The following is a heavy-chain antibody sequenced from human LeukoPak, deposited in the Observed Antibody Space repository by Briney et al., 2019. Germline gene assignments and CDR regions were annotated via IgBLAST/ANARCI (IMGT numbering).Heavy chain of an antibody. CDR3: AKDETHSSGWAPFDS. Sequence: GGSLRLSCAASGFTFRSYGMHWVRQAPGKGLEWVAYIQNDGSNEQYADSVKGRFTISRDNARNTLFLQVNSLRVEDTAVYYCAKDETHSSGWAPFDSWGQGTLVIVSS. J-gene: IGHJ4*02. D-gene: IGHD6-19*01. CDR1: GFTFRSYG. V-gene: IGHV3-30*02. CDR2: IQNDGSNE.